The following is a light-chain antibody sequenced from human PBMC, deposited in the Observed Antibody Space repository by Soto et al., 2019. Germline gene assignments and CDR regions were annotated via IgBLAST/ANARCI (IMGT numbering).Light chain of an antibody. CDR1: QSISSY. Sequence: DILMTQSPSSLSASVGDRVTITCRASQSISSYFNWYQQKPGKAPKLLIYAASTWQSGVPSRFSGSESGTDVTLTISSLQPEDFATYYCQQSYSTPFTFGPGTKVDIK. CDR3: QQSYSTPFT. V-gene: IGKV1-39*01. J-gene: IGKJ3*01. CDR2: AAS.